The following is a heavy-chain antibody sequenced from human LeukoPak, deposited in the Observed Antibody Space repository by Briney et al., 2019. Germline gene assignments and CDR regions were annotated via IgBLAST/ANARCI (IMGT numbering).Heavy chain of an antibody. CDR2: IIPIFGTA. V-gene: IGHV1-69*05. CDR1: GGTFSSYA. Sequence: ASVKVSCKASGGTFSSYAISWVRQAPGQGLEWMGGIIPIFGTANYAQKFRGRVTITTDESTSTAYMELSSLRSEDTAVYYCARDSSGYYYGYFDYWGQGTLVTVSS. CDR3: ARDSSGYYYGYFDY. J-gene: IGHJ4*02. D-gene: IGHD3-22*01.